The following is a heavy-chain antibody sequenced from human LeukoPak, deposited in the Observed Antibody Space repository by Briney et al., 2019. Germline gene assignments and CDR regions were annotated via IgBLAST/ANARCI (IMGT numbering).Heavy chain of an antibody. V-gene: IGHV4-4*07. CDR1: GASISSYY. Sequence: SETLSLTCAVSGASISSYYWGWVRQPAGKGLEWIGRIYTTGSANYNPSLESRVTMSVDTSKNQFSLNLSSVTAADTAVYYCARDPNTAPLDSWGQGTLVTVSS. D-gene: IGHD5-18*01. J-gene: IGHJ4*02. CDR3: ARDPNTAPLDS. CDR2: IYTTGSA.